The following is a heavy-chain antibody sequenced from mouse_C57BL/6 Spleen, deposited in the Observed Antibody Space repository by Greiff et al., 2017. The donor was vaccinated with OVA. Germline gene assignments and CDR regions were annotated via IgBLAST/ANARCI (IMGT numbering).Heavy chain of an antibody. J-gene: IGHJ2*01. CDR2: IYPSDSET. D-gene: IGHD2-1*01. CDR3: ARSGPYGNHY. V-gene: IGHV1-61*01. CDR1: GYTFTSYW. Sequence: QVHVKQPGAELVRPGSSVKLSCKASGYTFTSYWMDWVKQRPGQGLEWIGNIYPSDSETHYNQKFKDKATLTVDKSSSTAYMQLSSLTSEDSAVYYCARSGPYGNHYWGQGTTLTVSS.